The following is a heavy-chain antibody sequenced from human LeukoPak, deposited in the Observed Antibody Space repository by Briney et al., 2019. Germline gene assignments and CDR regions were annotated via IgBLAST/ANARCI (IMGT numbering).Heavy chain of an antibody. Sequence: GASVKVSCKASGGTFSSYAISWVRQAPGQGLEWMGGIIPIFGTANYAQKSQGRVTITADESTSTAYMELSSLRSEDTAVYYCARDLRWITGDDYYYYGMDVWGQGTTVTVSS. V-gene: IGHV1-69*13. CDR3: ARDLRWITGDDYYYYGMDV. CDR1: GGTFSSYA. D-gene: IGHD1-20*01. CDR2: IIPIFGTA. J-gene: IGHJ6*02.